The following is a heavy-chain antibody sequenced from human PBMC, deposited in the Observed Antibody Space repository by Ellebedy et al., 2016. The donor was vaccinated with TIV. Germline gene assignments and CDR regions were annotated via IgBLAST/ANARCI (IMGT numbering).Heavy chain of an antibody. Sequence: SVKVSCXASGCTFSSYAISWVRQAPGQGLEWMGGIIPIFGTANYAQKFQGRVTITADESTSTAYMELSSLRSEDTAVYYCAGGHASGQYYYYGMDVWGQGTTVTVSS. CDR1: GCTFSSYA. D-gene: IGHD3-3*01. V-gene: IGHV1-69*13. CDR3: AGGHASGQYYYYGMDV. J-gene: IGHJ6*02. CDR2: IIPIFGTA.